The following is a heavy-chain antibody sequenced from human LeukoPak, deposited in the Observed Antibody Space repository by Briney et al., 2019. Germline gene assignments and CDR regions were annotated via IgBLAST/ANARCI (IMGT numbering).Heavy chain of an antibody. CDR2: VNESGGT. D-gene: IGHD1-26*01. CDR1: IDSYSNCH. CDR3: ARGQGATVPQVGKNWFDP. J-gene: IGHJ5*02. V-gene: IGHV4-34*01. Sequence: SETLSLTCAVYIDSYSNCHWNWIRQTPAKGMEWIGEVNESGGTNISPSLRSRVILSVDTSKNQFSLKLISVTVADTAIYYCARGQGATVPQVGKNWFDPWGQGTRVTVSS.